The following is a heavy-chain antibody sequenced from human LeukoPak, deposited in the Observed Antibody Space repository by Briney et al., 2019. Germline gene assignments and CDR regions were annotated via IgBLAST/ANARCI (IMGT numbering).Heavy chain of an antibody. Sequence: GGSLRLSCAASGFTVSSNYMSWVRQAPGKGLEWVSVIYSGDSTYYADSLKGRFTISRHNSKNTLYLQMNSLRAEDTAVYYCARDAPGYSGSYDFGGQGTLVTVSS. CDR2: IYSGDST. J-gene: IGHJ4*02. CDR3: ARDAPGYSGSYDF. D-gene: IGHD1-26*01. CDR1: GFTVSSNY. V-gene: IGHV3-53*04.